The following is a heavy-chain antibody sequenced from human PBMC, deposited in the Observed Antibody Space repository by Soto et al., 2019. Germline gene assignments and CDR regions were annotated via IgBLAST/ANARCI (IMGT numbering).Heavy chain of an antibody. CDR2: IYHGGST. CDR3: DIEVDGYSQFDN. D-gene: IGHD4-4*01. J-gene: IGHJ4*02. CDR1: GASVTRYVNC. V-gene: IGHV4-30-2*01. Sequence: QVQLRESGSGLVKPSQTLALTCSVSGASVTRYVNCWTWIRQPPGKVLEFVASIYHGGSTFYNQSLRSRVTISLDRSKTQFSLKLTSVTAADTAVYYGDIEVDGYSQFDNWGQGTLVTVSA.